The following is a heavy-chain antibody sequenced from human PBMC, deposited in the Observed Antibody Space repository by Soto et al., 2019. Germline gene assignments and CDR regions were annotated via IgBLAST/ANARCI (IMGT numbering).Heavy chain of an antibody. Sequence: XGSLKLSCSASGVTFSSYAMSWVRQAPGKGLDWVSAISGSGGSTYYADSVKGRFTISRDNSKNTLYLQMNSLRAEDTAVYYCAMGVSSPYFDYWGQGTLVTVSS. CDR1: GVTFSSYA. J-gene: IGHJ4*02. CDR2: ISGSGGST. D-gene: IGHD3-16*01. CDR3: AMGVSSPYFDY. V-gene: IGHV3-23*01.